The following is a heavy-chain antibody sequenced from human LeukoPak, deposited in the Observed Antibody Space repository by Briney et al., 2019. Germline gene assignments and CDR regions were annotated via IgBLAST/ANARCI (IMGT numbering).Heavy chain of an antibody. CDR1: GFTFSSYS. CDR2: ISSSSSYI. CDR3: ARVSKLWELPL. Sequence: GGSLRLSCAASGFTFSSYSMNWVRQAPGKWLEWVSSISSSSSYIYYADSVKGRFTISRDNAKNSLYLQMNSLRAEDTAVYYCARVSKLWELPLWGKGTLVTVSS. V-gene: IGHV3-21*01. J-gene: IGHJ4*02. D-gene: IGHD1-26*01.